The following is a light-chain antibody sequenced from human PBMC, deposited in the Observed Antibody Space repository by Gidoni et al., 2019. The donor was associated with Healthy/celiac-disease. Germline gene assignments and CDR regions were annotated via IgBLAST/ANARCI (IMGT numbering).Light chain of an antibody. CDR3: CSYAGSSTFLYV. CDR1: SSDVGSYNL. Sequence: LTQDTGSGSPGQSITISCTGTSSDVGSYNLVSWYQQHPGKAPKLMIYEGSKRPSGVSNRFSGSKSGNTASLTISGLQAEDEADYYCCSYAGSSTFLYVFGTGTKVTVL. V-gene: IGLV2-23*03. J-gene: IGLJ1*01. CDR2: EGS.